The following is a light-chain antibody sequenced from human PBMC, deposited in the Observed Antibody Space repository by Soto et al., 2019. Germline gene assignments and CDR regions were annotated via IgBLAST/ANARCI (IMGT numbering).Light chain of an antibody. CDR1: QSVNSN. J-gene: IGKJ5*01. V-gene: IGKV3-15*01. CDR2: GAS. CDR3: QQYNNWPPIT. Sequence: EIVLTQSPATLSVSPVERATLSCRASQSVNSNLGWYQQKPGQAPRLLIYGASTRATGIPARFSGSGSGTEFTLTISSLQSEDFAVYYCQQYNNWPPITFGQGTRLEIK.